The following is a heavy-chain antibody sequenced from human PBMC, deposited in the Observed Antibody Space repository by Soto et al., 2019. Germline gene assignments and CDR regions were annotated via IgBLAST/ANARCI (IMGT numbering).Heavy chain of an antibody. Sequence: GGSLRLSCAASGFTFSSYAMHWVRQAPGKGLEWVAVISYDGSNKYYADSVKGRFTISRDNSKNTLYLQMNSLRAEDTAVYYCARDQVPEGDGGSYPTFDYWGQGTLVTVSS. V-gene: IGHV3-30-3*01. J-gene: IGHJ4*02. CDR3: ARDQVPEGDGGSYPTFDY. CDR2: ISYDGSNK. D-gene: IGHD1-26*01. CDR1: GFTFSSYA.